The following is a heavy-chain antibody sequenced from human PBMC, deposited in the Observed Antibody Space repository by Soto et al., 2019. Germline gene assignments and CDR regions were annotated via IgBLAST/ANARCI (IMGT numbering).Heavy chain of an antibody. CDR2: ISGGGNDA. V-gene: IGHV3-23*01. D-gene: IGHD6-13*01. Sequence: GGSLRLSCAASRFTFSSYAMSWVRQAPGKGLEWVSSISGGGNDAYYADSVKGRFTISRDNSQNTLYLQMSSLRADDTAVYYCPRTLFLAPTAPEPLDSWGQGALFTVSS. CDR1: RFTFSSYA. CDR3: PRTLFLAPTAPEPLDS. J-gene: IGHJ4*02.